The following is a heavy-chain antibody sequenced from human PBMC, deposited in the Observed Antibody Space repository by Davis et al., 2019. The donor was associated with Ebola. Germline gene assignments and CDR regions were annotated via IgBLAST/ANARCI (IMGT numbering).Heavy chain of an antibody. D-gene: IGHD2-15*01. V-gene: IGHV3-23*01. Sequence: GESLKISCAASGFTFSSYAMNWVRQAPGKGLEWVSGINSGGSTYYVGSVKGRFTISRDNSKNTLYLQMNSLRAEDTALYYCAKSRGGSCYSSVDYWGQGTLATVSS. CDR3: AKSRGGSCYSSVDY. CDR1: GFTFSSYA. J-gene: IGHJ4*02. CDR2: INSGGST.